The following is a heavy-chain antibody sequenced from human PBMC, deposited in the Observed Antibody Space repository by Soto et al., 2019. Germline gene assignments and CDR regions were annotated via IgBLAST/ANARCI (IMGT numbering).Heavy chain of an antibody. CDR1: GFNFDDYA. CDR3: AKHPLRAAGTIDH. J-gene: IGHJ4*02. D-gene: IGHD6-13*01. V-gene: IGHV3-9*01. CDR2: IIWNSGKA. Sequence: GGSLRLSCAACGFNFDDYAMHWVRQAPGKGLEWVSGIIWNSGKADYADSVRGRFTISRDNAKNSLYLQMDSLRTEDTAFYYCAKHPLRAAGTIDHWGQGTLVTVSS.